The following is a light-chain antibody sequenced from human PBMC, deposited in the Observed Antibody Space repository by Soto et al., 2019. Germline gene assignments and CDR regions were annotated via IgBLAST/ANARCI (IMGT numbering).Light chain of an antibody. Sequence: QSALTQPPSASGSPGQSVTISCTGTSSDIGGYDFVSWYQQHPDKAPKLIIYEVNKRPSGVPDRFSGSRSGNTASLTVSGLQAEDEADYYCSSFAVSHIVFGTGTKVTV. CDR1: SSDIGGYDF. CDR3: SSFAVSHIV. V-gene: IGLV2-8*01. CDR2: EVN. J-gene: IGLJ1*01.